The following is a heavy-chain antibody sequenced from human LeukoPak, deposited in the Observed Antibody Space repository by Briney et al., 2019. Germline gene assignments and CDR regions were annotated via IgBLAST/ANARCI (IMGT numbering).Heavy chain of an antibody. Sequence: SETLSLTCAISGDRVSSNSATWTWIRQSPSGGLEWLGWKYFRSKGYNDATESVKSRISINPDTSKNQFSLQLSSVTPEDTAVYYCARGLLVGHPYYCAMDVWGQGTTVSVSS. V-gene: IGHV6-1*01. J-gene: IGHJ6*02. CDR1: GDRVSSNSAT. CDR2: KYFRSKGYN. D-gene: IGHD2-8*02. CDR3: ARGLLVGHPYYCAMDV.